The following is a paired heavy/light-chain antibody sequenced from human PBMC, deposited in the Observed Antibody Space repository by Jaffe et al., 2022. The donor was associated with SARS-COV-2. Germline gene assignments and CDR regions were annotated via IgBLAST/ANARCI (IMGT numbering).Light chain of an antibody. CDR1: QSVSSSY. Sequence: EIVLTQSPGTLCLSPGERATLSCRASQSVSSSYLAWYQQKPGQAPRLLIYGASSRATGIPDRFSGSGSGTDFTLTISRLEPEDFAVYYCQQYGSSPALTFGGGTKVEIK. CDR2: GAS. J-gene: IGKJ4*01. CDR3: QQYGSSPALT. V-gene: IGKV3-20*01.
Heavy chain of an antibody. CDR2: MYYSGSS. CDR3: ARTPITMVRGIMVLHWFDP. D-gene: IGHD3-10*01. CDR1: GGSITSSTDF. V-gene: IGHV4-39*01. J-gene: IGHJ5*02. Sequence: QLQLQESGPGLVKPSETLSLTCTVSGGSITSSTDFWGWIRQPPGKGLEWIGSMYYSGSSYYNPSLKSRVTISVDTSKNQFSLRLSSVTAEDTAVYYCARTPITMVRGIMVLHWFDPWGQGTLVTVSS.